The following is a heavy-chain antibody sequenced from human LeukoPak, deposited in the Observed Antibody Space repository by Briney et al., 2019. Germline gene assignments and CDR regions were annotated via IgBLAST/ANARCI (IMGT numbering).Heavy chain of an antibody. CDR1: GGSISSYF. CDR2: IYYSGST. V-gene: IGHV4-59*08. Sequence: SETLSLTCTVSGGSISSYFWSWIRQPPGKGLEWIGYIYYSGSTNCNPSLKSRVTISVDTSKNQFSLKLSSVTAADTAVYYCARLRSLGSSGYYYMDVWGKGTTVTVSS. CDR3: ARLRSLGSSGYYYMDV. J-gene: IGHJ6*03. D-gene: IGHD6-6*01.